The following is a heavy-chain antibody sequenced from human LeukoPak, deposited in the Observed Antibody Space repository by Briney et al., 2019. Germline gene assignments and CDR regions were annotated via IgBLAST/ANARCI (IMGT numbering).Heavy chain of an antibody. Sequence: SETLSLTCTVSGXSISSSSYYWGWIRQPPGKGLEYFLSIYYSGSTYYNPSPKSRVTISVDTSKNQFSLKLSSVTAADTAVYSCARHWIPLRGLSGYFDYWGQGTLVTVSS. V-gene: IGHV4-39*01. CDR3: ARHWIPLRGLSGYFDY. J-gene: IGHJ4*02. CDR1: GXSISSSSYY. CDR2: IYYSGST. D-gene: IGHD5-18*01.